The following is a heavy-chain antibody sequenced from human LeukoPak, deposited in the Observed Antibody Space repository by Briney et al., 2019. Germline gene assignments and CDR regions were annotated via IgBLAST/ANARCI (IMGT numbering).Heavy chain of an antibody. CDR3: AKYTYYFDSSGYFGGYDY. Sequence: GGSLRLSCAGSGLTFNSYAISWVRQAPGEGLEWVSVISASGGSTYYAASVKGRFTLSRDNSKNTVFLQMNSLRAEDTAVYYCAKYTYYFDSSGYFGGYDYWGQGTLVTVSS. CDR2: ISASGGST. J-gene: IGHJ4*02. CDR1: GLTFNSYA. V-gene: IGHV3-23*01. D-gene: IGHD3-22*01.